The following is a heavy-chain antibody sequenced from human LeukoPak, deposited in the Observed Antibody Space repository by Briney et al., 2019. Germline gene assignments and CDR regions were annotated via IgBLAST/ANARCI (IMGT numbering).Heavy chain of an antibody. D-gene: IGHD2-21*02. J-gene: IGHJ3*02. Sequence: GESLKISCKGSGYSFTSYWIGWVRQMPGKGLEWMGLIYPGDSDTRYSPSFQGRVTISADKSISTAYLQWSSLKASDTAMYYCARLPCGGDCYYHAFDIWGQGTMVTVSS. CDR3: ARLPCGGDCYYHAFDI. V-gene: IGHV5-51*01. CDR1: GYSFTSYW. CDR2: IYPGDSDT.